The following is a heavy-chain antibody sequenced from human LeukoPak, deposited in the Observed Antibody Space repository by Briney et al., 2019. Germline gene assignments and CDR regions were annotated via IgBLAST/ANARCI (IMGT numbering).Heavy chain of an antibody. D-gene: IGHD3-22*01. Sequence: PGGSLRLSCAASGFTFSKVWMSWVRQAPGKGLEWVGRIKSKTDGGTIDYAAPVKGRFTISRDDSKVTLFLQMNSLKTEDTAVYYCTTDLSELDDSGYYAKYFHHWGQGTLVSVSS. CDR1: GFTFSKVW. CDR2: IKSKTDGGTI. CDR3: TTDLSELDDSGYYAKYFHH. V-gene: IGHV3-15*01. J-gene: IGHJ1*01.